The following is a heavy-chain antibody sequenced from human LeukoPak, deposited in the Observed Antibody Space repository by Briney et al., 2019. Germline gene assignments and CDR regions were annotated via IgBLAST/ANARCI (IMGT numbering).Heavy chain of an antibody. J-gene: IGHJ6*03. V-gene: IGHV3-23*01. CDR3: ANSAAARVYYYMDV. CDR2: ISGSGGST. CDR1: GFTVSSNY. Sequence: GGSLRLSCAASGFTVSSNYMSWVRQAPGKGLEWVSVISGSGGSTYYADSVKGRFTISRDNSKNTLYLQMNSLRAEDTAVYYCANSAAARVYYYMDVWGKGTTVTVSS. D-gene: IGHD2-2*01.